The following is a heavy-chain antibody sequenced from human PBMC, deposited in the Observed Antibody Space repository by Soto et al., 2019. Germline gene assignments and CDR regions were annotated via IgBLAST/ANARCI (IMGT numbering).Heavy chain of an antibody. J-gene: IGHJ5*02. D-gene: IGHD3-10*01. CDR2: IYYSGHT. CDR1: GGSISSSSYY. CDR3: AMSLWFGNTPNWFDP. V-gene: IGHV4-39*01. Sequence: SDTLSLTCNVSGGSISSSSYYWGWIRQPPGKGLEWIASIYYSGHTYYNPSLKSRVTISVDTSKNQFSLKLSSVTAADTAVYYCAMSLWFGNTPNWFDPWGQGTLVTVS.